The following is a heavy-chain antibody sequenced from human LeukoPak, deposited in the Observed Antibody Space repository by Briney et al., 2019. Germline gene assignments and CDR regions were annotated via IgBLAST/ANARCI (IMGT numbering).Heavy chain of an antibody. D-gene: IGHD1-26*01. CDR2: ISYDGSNK. V-gene: IGHV3-30*18. CDR3: VKGSAAVGDNTRLFDY. Sequence: PGGSLRLSCAASGFIFSTYGMHWVRQAPGKGLEWVAVISYDGSNKYYADSVKGRFTISRDNSKNTLYLQMNSLRAEDTAVYFCVKGSAAVGDNTRLFDYWGQGTLVTVSS. J-gene: IGHJ4*02. CDR1: GFIFSTYG.